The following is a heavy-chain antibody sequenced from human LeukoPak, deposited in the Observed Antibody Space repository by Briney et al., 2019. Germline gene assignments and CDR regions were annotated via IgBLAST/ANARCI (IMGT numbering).Heavy chain of an antibody. CDR2: IYYSGST. Sequence: SETLSLTCTVSGGSVSSGSYYWSSIRQPPGKGLEWIGYIYYSGSTNYNPSLKSRVTISVDTSKNQFSLKLSSVTAADTAVYYCARTIAAAGTYYYYGMDVWGQGTLVTVSS. CDR3: ARTIAAAGTYYYYGMDV. D-gene: IGHD6-13*01. V-gene: IGHV4-61*01. CDR1: GGSVSSGSYY. J-gene: IGHJ6*02.